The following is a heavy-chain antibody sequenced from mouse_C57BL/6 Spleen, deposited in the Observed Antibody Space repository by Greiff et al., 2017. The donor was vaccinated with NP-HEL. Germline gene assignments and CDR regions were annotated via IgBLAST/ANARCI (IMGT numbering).Heavy chain of an antibody. CDR2: IYPGDGDT. Sequence: VQRVESGPELVKPGASVTISCKASGYAFRSSWMNWVKQRPGKGLEWIGRIYPGDGDTNYHGKFQGQATLTADKSSSTAYMHLSSLASEDCAGYYCAGNGDYFDGWGQGATLTVA. CDR3: AGNGDYFDG. V-gene: IGHV1-82*01. J-gene: IGHJ2*01. CDR1: GYAFRSSW.